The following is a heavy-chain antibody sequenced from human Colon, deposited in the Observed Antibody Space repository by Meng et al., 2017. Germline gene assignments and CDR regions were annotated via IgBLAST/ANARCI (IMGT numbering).Heavy chain of an antibody. D-gene: IGHD3-3*01. CDR1: GGSINSSDW. J-gene: IGHJ4*02. Sequence: QGQLHECGPGLVKPSGTSSLTCDASGGSINSSDWWSWVRQPPGKGLEWIAEIFHSGSTNYKSSLKSRATISVDRSKNQFSLKLNSVTAADTAVYYCAAIFGLGPGYWGQGTLVTVSS. CDR3: AAIFGLGPGY. CDR2: IFHSGST. V-gene: IGHV4-4*02.